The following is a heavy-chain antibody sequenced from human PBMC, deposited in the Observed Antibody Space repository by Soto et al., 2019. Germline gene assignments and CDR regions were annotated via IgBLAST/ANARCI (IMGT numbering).Heavy chain of an antibody. D-gene: IGHD6-19*01. J-gene: IGHJ6*02. CDR1: GYTLTELS. V-gene: IGHV1-24*01. CDR2: FDPEDGET. CDR3: ATDYSGYSSGWYFLDGMDV. Sequence: VKVSCKVSGYTLTELSMHWVRQAPGKGLEWMGGFDPEDGETIYAQKFQGRVTMTEDTSTDTAYMELSSLRSEDTAVYYCATDYSGYSSGWYFLDGMDVWGQGTTVTVSS.